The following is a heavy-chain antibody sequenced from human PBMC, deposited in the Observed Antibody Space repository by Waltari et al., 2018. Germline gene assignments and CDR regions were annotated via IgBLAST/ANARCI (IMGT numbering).Heavy chain of an antibody. Sequence: EVQLVESGGGLVQPGRSLRLSCTASGFTFGDYAMSWVRQAPGKGLEWVGFIRSKAYGGTTEYAAAVKGRFTISRDDSKSIAYLQMNSLKTEDTAVYYCTRGNSHFDYWGQGTLVTVSS. J-gene: IGHJ4*02. V-gene: IGHV3-49*04. CDR3: TRGNSHFDY. D-gene: IGHD4-4*01. CDR2: IRSKAYGGTT. CDR1: GFTFGDYA.